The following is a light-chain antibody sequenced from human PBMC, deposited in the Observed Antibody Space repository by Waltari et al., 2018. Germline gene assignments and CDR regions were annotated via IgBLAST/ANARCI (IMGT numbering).Light chain of an antibody. CDR2: GAS. J-gene: IGKJ1*01. V-gene: IGKV3-20*01. CDR1: QRVSRF. CDR3: HKYDRLPAT. Sequence: SCRAGQRVSRFLAWYQQKPRRAPMLLIYGASTRATGIPDRFSGSGSGTDFSLTISRREHEDFAVYYCHKYDRLPATFGQGTKVEIK.